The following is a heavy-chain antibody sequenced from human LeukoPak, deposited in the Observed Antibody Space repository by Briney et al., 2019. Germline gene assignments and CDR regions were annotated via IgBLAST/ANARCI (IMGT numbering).Heavy chain of an antibody. CDR3: AGEGHYYDSTGYYYGGADY. CDR2: IYTRGST. J-gene: IGHJ4*02. CDR1: GGSITTYY. V-gene: IGHV4-4*07. Sequence: PSETLSLTCTVSGGSITTYYWSWIRQPAGKGLEWIGRIYTRGSTNYNPSLKSRVTMSVDTSKNQFSLKLSSVTAADTAVYYCAGEGHYYDSTGYYYGGADYWGQGTQVTVSS. D-gene: IGHD3-22*01.